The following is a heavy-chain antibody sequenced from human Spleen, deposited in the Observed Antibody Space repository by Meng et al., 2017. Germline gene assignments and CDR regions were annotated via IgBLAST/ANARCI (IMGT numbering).Heavy chain of an antibody. CDR2: INPNSGDT. CDR1: GYTFTGYY. Sequence: ASVHVSCQASGYTFTGYYMRWVRQAPGQGLEWMGGINPNSGDTNYAKKFQRRVTVTRDTSISTAYMELRRLKSDDTGVYYCANGHSGYDGEFDIWGQGTMVTVSS. D-gene: IGHD5-12*01. CDR3: ANGHSGYDGEFDI. V-gene: IGHV1-2*02. J-gene: IGHJ3*02.